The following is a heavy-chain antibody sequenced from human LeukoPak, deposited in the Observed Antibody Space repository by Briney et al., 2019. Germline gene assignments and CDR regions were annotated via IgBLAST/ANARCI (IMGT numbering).Heavy chain of an antibody. V-gene: IGHV1-2*02. CDR1: GYTFTGYY. CDR2: INPNSGGT. D-gene: IGHD6-19*01. Sequence: ASVKVSRKASGYTFTGYYMHWVRQAPGQGLEWMGWINPNSGGTNYAQKFQGRVTMTRDTSISTAYMELSRLRSDDTAVYYCARASREQWLGFDYWGQGTLVTVSS. J-gene: IGHJ4*02. CDR3: ARASREQWLGFDY.